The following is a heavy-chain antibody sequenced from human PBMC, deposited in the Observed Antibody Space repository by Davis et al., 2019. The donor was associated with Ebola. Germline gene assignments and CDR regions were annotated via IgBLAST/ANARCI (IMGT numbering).Heavy chain of an antibody. D-gene: IGHD6-13*01. CDR1: GFTFSSYG. J-gene: IGHJ6*02. CDR2: ISYDGSNK. CDR3: AKVSVSSSWDYYYYYGMDV. V-gene: IGHV3-30*18. Sequence: GGSLRLSCAASGFTFSSYGMHWVRQAPGKGLEWVAVISYDGSNKYYADSVKGRFTISRDNSKNTLYLQMNSLRAEDTAVYYCAKVSVSSSWDYYYYYGMDVWGQGTTVTVSS.